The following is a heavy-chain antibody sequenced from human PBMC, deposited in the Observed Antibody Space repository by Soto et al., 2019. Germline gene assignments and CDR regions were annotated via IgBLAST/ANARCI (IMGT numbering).Heavy chain of an antibody. Sequence: GESLKISCKGSGYTFTRYWISWVRQMPGKGLEWMGRIDPSDSYTNYSPSFQGHVTISADKSISTAYLQWSSLKASDTAMYYCASLIVVVPAATPEGYYYYGMDVWGQGTTVTVSS. V-gene: IGHV5-10-1*01. J-gene: IGHJ6*02. CDR2: IDPSDSYT. CDR3: ASLIVVVPAATPEGYYYYGMDV. CDR1: GYTFTRYW. D-gene: IGHD2-2*01.